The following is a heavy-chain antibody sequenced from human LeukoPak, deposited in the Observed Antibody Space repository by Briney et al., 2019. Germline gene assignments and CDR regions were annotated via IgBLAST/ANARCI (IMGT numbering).Heavy chain of an antibody. CDR1: GFIFSSYA. CDR3: ATGLGYCSSTSCYAGFDY. V-gene: IGHV3-23*01. D-gene: IGHD2-2*01. J-gene: IGHJ4*02. Sequence: GGSLRLSCAASGFIFSSYAMSWVRQAPGMGLEWVSAIGESGTYYADSVKGRFTISRDNSKNTLYLQMNSLRAEDTAVYYCATGLGYCSSTSCYAGFDYWGQGTLVTVSS. CDR2: IGESGT.